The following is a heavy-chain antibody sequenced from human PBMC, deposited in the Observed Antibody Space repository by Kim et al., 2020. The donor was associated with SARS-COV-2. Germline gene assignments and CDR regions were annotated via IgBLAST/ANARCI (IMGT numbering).Heavy chain of an antibody. CDR3: ACVGYAYVWGWCRDFYY. J-gene: IGHJ6*01. CDR2: ISSSSSYT. CDR1: GFTFSAYY. V-gene: IGHV3-11*03. D-gene: IGHD3-16*01. Sequence: GGSLRLSCAASGFTFSAYYMSWIRQAPGKGLEWVSYISSSSSYTYSADSVEGRFTSSSDNAKNPLFQQMNRLRAEATAEYYGACVGYAYVWGWCRDFYY.